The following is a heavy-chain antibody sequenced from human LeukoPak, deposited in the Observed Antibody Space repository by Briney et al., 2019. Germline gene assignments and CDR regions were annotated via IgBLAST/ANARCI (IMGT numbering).Heavy chain of an antibody. CDR2: IYYSGNT. D-gene: IGHD3-10*01. J-gene: IGHJ4*02. CDR3: ARGTSSQLWFVY. Sequence: SETLSLTCTVSGGSISSYYWSWIRQPPGKGLEWIGYIYYSGNTNYNPSLKGRVTISVDTSKNQFSLELSPVTAVDTAVYYCARGTSSQLWFVYWGQGTLVTVSS. CDR1: GGSISSYY. V-gene: IGHV4-59*01.